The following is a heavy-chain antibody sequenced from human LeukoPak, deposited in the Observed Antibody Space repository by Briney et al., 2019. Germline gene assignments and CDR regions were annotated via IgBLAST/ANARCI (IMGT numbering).Heavy chain of an antibody. CDR2: INHSGST. J-gene: IGHJ4*02. Sequence: SETLSLTCAVFGGSFSGYYWSWIRQPPGKGPEWIGEINHSGSTNYNPSLKSRLTISVDTSKKQFSLKLNSVTAADTAVYYCARDCSSSSCYFDHWGQGTLVTVSS. V-gene: IGHV4-34*01. CDR1: GGSFSGYY. CDR3: ARDCSSSSCYFDH. D-gene: IGHD2-2*01.